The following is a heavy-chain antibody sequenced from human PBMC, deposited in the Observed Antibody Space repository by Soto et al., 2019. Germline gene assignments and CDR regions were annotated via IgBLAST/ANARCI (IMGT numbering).Heavy chain of an antibody. Sequence: EVQLLESGGGLVQPGGSLRLSCAASGFTFSSYAMSWVRQAPGKGLEWVSAISGSGGSTYYADSVKGRLTISRDNSKHTLYLQTNSQRAADTAVCYCAKSYRRGCYGYFDYWGQATLVTVSS. CDR2: ISGSGGST. CDR1: GFTFSSYA. V-gene: IGHV3-23*01. J-gene: IGHJ4*02. CDR3: AKSYRRGCYGYFDY. D-gene: IGHD6-19*01.